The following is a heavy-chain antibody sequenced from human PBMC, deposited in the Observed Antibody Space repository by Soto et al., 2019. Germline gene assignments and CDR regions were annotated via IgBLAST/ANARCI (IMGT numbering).Heavy chain of an antibody. CDR2: VSGYSGHS. D-gene: IGHD6-6*01. Sequence: QVHLVQSGAEVKKPGASVKVSCKASNETLTTYGISWVRQAPGQGLEWMGWVSGYSGHSSSAQEFQDRVLMTTDTSTNTAYMERRSLTSYVASGYFCARYSSSSGYYYGREVCGQWTTASVSS. J-gene: IGHJ6*02. CDR3: ARYSSSSGYYYGREV. V-gene: IGHV1-18*01. CDR1: NETLTTYG.